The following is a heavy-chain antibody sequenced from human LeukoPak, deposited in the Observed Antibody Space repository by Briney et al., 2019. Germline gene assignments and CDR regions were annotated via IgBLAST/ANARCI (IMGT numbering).Heavy chain of an antibody. V-gene: IGHV3-66*01. CDR2: IYSGGST. CDR1: GFTVSSNY. J-gene: IGHJ4*02. Sequence: TGGSLRLSCAASGFTVSSNYMSWVRQAPGEGLEWVSVIYSGGSTYYADSVKGRFTISRDNSKNTLYLQMNSLRAEDTAVYYCARSSFPTYSSGWYSFDYWGQGTLVTVSS. D-gene: IGHD6-19*01. CDR3: ARSSFPTYSSGWYSFDY.